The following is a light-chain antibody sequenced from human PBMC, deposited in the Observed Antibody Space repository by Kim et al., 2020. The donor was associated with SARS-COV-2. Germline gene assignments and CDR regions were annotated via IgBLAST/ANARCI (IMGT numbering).Light chain of an antibody. CDR1: QSVSSN. J-gene: IGKJ4*01. Sequence: EIVMTQSPATLSVSPGERATLSCRASQSVSSNLAWYQQKPGQAPRLLIYGASTRATGIPGRLSGSGSGTEFTLTISSLQSEDFAVYYCQQNSHWPLTFGGGTKVDIK. CDR3: QQNSHWPLT. V-gene: IGKV3-15*01. CDR2: GAS.